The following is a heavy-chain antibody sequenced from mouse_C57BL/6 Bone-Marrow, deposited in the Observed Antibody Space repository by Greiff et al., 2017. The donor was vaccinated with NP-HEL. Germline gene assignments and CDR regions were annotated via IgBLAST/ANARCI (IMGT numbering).Heavy chain of an antibody. J-gene: IGHJ4*01. CDR1: GYTFTTYP. V-gene: IGHV1-47*01. D-gene: IGHD1-1*01. Sequence: VQLQQSGAELVKPGASVKMSCKASGYTFTTYPIEWMKQSPGKCLEWIGNFHPYNDDTKYNEKFKGKATLTVDKSSSTVYLDLSRLTSDDSAVYYCAKRSNFDYAMDYGGQGNSVTVSS. CDR3: AKRSNFDYAMDY. CDR2: FHPYNDDT.